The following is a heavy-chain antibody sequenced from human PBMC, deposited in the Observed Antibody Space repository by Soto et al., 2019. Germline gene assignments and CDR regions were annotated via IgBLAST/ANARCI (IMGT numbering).Heavy chain of an antibody. J-gene: IGHJ6*03. Sequence: GGSLRLSCAASGFTFSSYWMSWVRQAPGKGLEWVANIKQDGSEKYYVDSVKGRLTISRDNAKNSLYLQMNSLRAEDTAVYYCARWCSSTSCSPGYYYMDVWGKGTTVTVSS. D-gene: IGHD2-2*01. CDR3: ARWCSSTSCSPGYYYMDV. CDR2: IKQDGSEK. V-gene: IGHV3-7*01. CDR1: GFTFSSYW.